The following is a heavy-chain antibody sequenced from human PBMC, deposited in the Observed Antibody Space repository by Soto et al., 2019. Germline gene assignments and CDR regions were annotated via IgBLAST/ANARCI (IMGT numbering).Heavy chain of an antibody. CDR3: LKNGGSLLENWYSHF. V-gene: IGHV3-23*01. CDR2: IHGGGGAI. CDR1: GFTFGWFA. Sequence: EVLLFESGGGVQQPGGSLRLSCSASGFTFGWFAMSWVRQAPGKGLEWGSTIHGGGGAIAYADSVSGRFTISRDDSSNSLYLHLSSLRFEDTAIYFCLKNGGSLLENWYSHFGGRGTLVTVSS. D-gene: IGHD3-3*01. J-gene: IGHJ2*01.